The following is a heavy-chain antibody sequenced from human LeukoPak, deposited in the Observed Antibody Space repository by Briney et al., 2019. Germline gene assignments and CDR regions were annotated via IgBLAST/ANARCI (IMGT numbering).Heavy chain of an antibody. CDR1: GFTFSSYA. Sequence: PGGSLRLSCAASGFTFSSYAMHWVRQAPGKGLEWVAVISHDGSNKYYADSVKGRFTISRDNSKDTVYLQMNSLRAEDTAVYYCARDTGDGYTPPSYYYYMDVWGKGTTVTVSS. J-gene: IGHJ6*03. CDR3: ARDTGDGYTPPSYYYYMDV. V-gene: IGHV3-30*04. CDR2: ISHDGSNK. D-gene: IGHD5-24*01.